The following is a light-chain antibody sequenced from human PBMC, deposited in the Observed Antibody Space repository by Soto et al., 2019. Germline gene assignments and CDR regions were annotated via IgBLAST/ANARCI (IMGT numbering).Light chain of an antibody. V-gene: IGKV3-20*01. J-gene: IGKJ1*01. CDR2: GAS. Sequence: EIVLTQSPGTLSLSPGERVTLSCRASQSVRSTDLAWYQQKPGQAPRLLIYGASGRATGIPDRFSGSGSGTDFTLAITGLEPEDFAVYYCQHYGRSLWTFGQGTRVEI. CDR1: QSVRSTD. CDR3: QHYGRSLWT.